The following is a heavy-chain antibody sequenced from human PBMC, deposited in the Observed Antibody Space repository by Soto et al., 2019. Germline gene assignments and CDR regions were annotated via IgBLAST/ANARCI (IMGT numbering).Heavy chain of an antibody. CDR3: ARDSLRALNSTPI. Sequence: GGSLRLSCAASGFTFSSYAMHWVRQAPGKGLEWVAVISYDGSNKYYADSVKGRFTISRDNSKNTLYLQMNSLRAEDTAVYYCARDSLRALNSTPIWGQATMVTVSS. CDR2: ISYDGSNK. V-gene: IGHV3-30-3*01. CDR1: GFTFSSYA. J-gene: IGHJ4*03. D-gene: IGHD3-16*01.